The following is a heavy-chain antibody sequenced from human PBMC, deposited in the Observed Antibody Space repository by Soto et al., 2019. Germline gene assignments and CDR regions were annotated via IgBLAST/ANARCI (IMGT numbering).Heavy chain of an antibody. CDR1: GLGVSNNY. J-gene: IGHJ4*02. V-gene: IGHV3-66*01. Sequence: EVQLVESGGGLVQPGGSVRLSCAASGLGVSNNYVRWVRYGPGKGLEWVSVIFRGGDTYYADSVKGRFTISRDISKNTVYLQMNSLRDEDTALYYCGCCHWNGPNDYWGQGTLVTVS. CDR3: GCCHWNGPNDY. CDR2: IFRGGDT. D-gene: IGHD1-1*01.